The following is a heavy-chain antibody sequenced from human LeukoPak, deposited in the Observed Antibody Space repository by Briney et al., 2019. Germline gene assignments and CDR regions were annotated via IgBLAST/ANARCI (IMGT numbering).Heavy chain of an antibody. Sequence: GGSLRLSCAASGFTFSGYAMSWVRQAPGKGLEWVSAISGSGGSTYYADSVKGRFTISRDNSKNTLYLQMNSLRAEDTAVYYCAKDQYDILTGTYYFDYWGQGTLVTVSS. V-gene: IGHV3-23*01. D-gene: IGHD3-9*01. CDR2: ISGSGGST. CDR3: AKDQYDILTGTYYFDY. J-gene: IGHJ4*02. CDR1: GFTFSGYA.